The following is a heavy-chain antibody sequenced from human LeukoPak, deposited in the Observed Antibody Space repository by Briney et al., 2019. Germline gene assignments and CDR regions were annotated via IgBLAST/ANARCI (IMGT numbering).Heavy chain of an antibody. CDR3: ARDSIAAALNWFDP. CDR1: GFTFSSYS. D-gene: IGHD6-13*01. V-gene: IGHV3-21*01. CDR2: ISSSSSYI. Sequence: GGSLRLSCAASGFTFSSYSMNWVRQAPGKGLEWVSSISSSSSYIYYADSVKGRFTISRDNAKNSLYLQMNSLRAEDTAVYYCARDSIAAALNWFDPWGQGTLVTVSS. J-gene: IGHJ5*02.